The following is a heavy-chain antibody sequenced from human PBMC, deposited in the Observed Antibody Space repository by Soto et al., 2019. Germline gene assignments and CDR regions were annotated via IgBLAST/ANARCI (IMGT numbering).Heavy chain of an antibody. J-gene: IGHJ3*02. CDR2: IYYSGST. V-gene: IGHV4-59*12. D-gene: IGHD3-9*01. Sequence: SETLSLTCTVSGGSISSYYWSWIRQPPGKGLEWIGYIYYSGSTNYNPSLKSRVTISVDTSKNQFSLKLSSVTAADTAVYYCARGRGDDILTGYYNDAFDIWGQGTMVTVSS. CDR1: GGSISSYY. CDR3: ARGRGDDILTGYYNDAFDI.